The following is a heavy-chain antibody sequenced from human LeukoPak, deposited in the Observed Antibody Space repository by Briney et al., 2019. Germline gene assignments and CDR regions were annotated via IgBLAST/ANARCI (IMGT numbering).Heavy chain of an antibody. CDR1: GYSFTSYW. CDR3: ARQTSIPGYSYGIGRDPNYYYYYGMDV. D-gene: IGHD5-18*01. J-gene: IGHJ6*02. CDR2: IYPGDSDT. V-gene: IGHV5-51*01. Sequence: GESLKISCKGSGYSFTSYWIGWVRQLPGKGLEWMGIIYPGDSDTRYSPSFQGQVTISADKSISTAYLQWSSLKASDTAMYYCARQTSIPGYSYGIGRDPNYYYYYGMDVWGQGTTVTVSS.